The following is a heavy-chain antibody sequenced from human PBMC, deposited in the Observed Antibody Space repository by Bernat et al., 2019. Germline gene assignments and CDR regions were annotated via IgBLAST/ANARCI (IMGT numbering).Heavy chain of an antibody. CDR2: VTGSGTNI. V-gene: IGHV3-48*01. CDR3: ARGGGAFDI. Sequence: EVQLVESGGGLVQPGGSLRLSCAASGFSFSSYDMNWVRQAPGKGLEWVSLVTGSGTNIFSADLVKGRFTVARDNAKNSLYLQMNSLRAEDTAVYYCARGGGAFDIWGQGTMVTVSS. J-gene: IGHJ3*02. CDR1: GFSFSSYD.